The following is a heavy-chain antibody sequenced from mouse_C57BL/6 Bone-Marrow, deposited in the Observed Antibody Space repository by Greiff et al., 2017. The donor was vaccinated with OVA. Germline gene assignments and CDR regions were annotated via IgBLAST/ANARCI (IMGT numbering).Heavy chain of an antibody. CDR3: ARRGQLRLRDAMDY. J-gene: IGHJ4*01. Sequence: EVKLQESGPELVKPGDSVKISCKASGYSFTGYFMNWVMQSHGKSLEWIGRINPYNGDTFYNQKFKGKATLTVDKSSSTAHMELRSLTSEDSAVYYCARRGQLRLRDAMDYWGQGTSVTVSS. D-gene: IGHD3-2*02. CDR1: GYSFTGYF. CDR2: INPYNGDT. V-gene: IGHV1-20*01.